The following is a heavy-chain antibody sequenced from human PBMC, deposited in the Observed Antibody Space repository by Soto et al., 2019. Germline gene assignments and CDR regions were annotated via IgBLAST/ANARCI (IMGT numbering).Heavy chain of an antibody. CDR3: AEGYSSSLYYFDH. D-gene: IGHD6-6*01. CDR1: GFIFGDYA. Sequence: PGGSLRLSCTASGFIFGDYAMSWFRQAPGKGLEWVTAISGSGGSTYYADSVEGRFTISRDNSKNTLYLQMNSLRAEDTAVFYCAEGYSSSLYYFDHWGQGTLVTVSS. CDR2: ISGSGGST. V-gene: IGHV3-23*01. J-gene: IGHJ4*02.